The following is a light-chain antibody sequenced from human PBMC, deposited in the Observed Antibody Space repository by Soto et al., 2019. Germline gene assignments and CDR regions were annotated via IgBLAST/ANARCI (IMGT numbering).Light chain of an antibody. V-gene: IGKV1-33*01. CDR1: QDISNY. Sequence: DIQMTQSPSSLSASVGDRVTITCQASQDISNYLNWYQQKPGKAPKLLIYDASNLETGVPSRFSRSGSATDFTFTISSLQPEDIAAYYCQQYDNLPRFTFGPGTKVDIK. CDR2: DAS. CDR3: QQYDNLPRFT. J-gene: IGKJ3*01.